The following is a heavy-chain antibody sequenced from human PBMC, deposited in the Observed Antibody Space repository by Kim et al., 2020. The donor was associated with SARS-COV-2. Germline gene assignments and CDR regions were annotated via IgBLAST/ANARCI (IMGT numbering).Heavy chain of an antibody. CDR3: ARGRAGVVPSPILCIGPHYNYLFIEL. V-gene: IGHV4-34*01. J-gene: IGHJ6*01. D-gene: IGHD2-2*02. CDR1: GGSFSGYH. Sequence: SETLSLTCAVYGGSFSGYHWSWIRQPPGQGLEWIGEINHSGSINSNPSLKSRVTISIDTSKNQFSLKLTSVTAAATGFYFCARGRAGVVPSPILCIGPHYNYLFIELWGHGNTVTVFS. CDR2: INHSGSI.